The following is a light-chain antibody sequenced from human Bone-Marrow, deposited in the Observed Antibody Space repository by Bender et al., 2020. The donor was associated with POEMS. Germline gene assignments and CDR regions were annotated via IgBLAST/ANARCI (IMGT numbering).Light chain of an antibody. CDR1: DIGRKS. V-gene: IGLV3-21*02. Sequence: SYVLTQPPSVSVAPGQTARITCGGNDIGRKSVHWYQHKAGQAPVLVVFDDSERPSGIPERISGSNSGSTATLTITRVEAGDEADYYCQVWDSNTDHPVFGGGTKLTAL. J-gene: IGLJ3*02. CDR2: DDS. CDR3: QVWDSNTDHPV.